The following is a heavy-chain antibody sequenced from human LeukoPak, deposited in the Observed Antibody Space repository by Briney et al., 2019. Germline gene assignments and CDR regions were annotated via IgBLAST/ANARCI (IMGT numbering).Heavy chain of an antibody. CDR1: GGSFSGYY. CDR3: ARDPGRSGGSCYSDY. D-gene: IGHD2-15*01. CDR2: INHSGST. Sequence: SETLSLTCAVYGGSFSGYYWSWIRQPPGKGLEWIGEINHSGSTNYNPSLKSRVTISVDTSKNQFSLKLSSVTAADTAVYYCARDPGRSGGSCYSDYWGQGTLVTVSS. J-gene: IGHJ4*02. V-gene: IGHV4-34*01.